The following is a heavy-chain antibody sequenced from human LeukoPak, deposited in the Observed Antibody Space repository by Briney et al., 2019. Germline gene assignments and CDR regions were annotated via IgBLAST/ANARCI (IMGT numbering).Heavy chain of an antibody. D-gene: IGHD2-15*01. CDR2: INYNGHI. J-gene: IGHJ4*02. CDR1: GASISGYY. Sequence: SETLSLTCSVSGASISGYYWSWIRQPPGKGLEWVAFINYNGHINYNPSLKSRVTISVDTSKTQFSLKLNSVTAPDTALYYCARHTVVATSSFDYWGQGTLVTVSS. V-gene: IGHV4-59*08. CDR3: ARHTVVATSSFDY.